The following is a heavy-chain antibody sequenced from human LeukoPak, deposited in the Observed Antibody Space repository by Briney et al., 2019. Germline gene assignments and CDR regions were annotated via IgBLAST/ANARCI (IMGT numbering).Heavy chain of an antibody. CDR2: ISSSGTT. V-gene: IGHV4-61*09. Sequence: SETLSLTCTLSGVSITSGSYYLSWIRQSAGKGLEWIGHISSSGTTSYNPSLKSRVTISMDTSKNLASLRLTSVTAADTAVYYCARGRGFPRNHGGSQRGWFDPWGQGTLVTVSS. CDR1: GVSITSGSYY. CDR3: ARGRGFPRNHGGSQRGWFDP. D-gene: IGHD1-14*01. J-gene: IGHJ5*02.